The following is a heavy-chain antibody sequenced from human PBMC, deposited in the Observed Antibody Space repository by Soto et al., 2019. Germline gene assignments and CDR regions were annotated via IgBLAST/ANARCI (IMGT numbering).Heavy chain of an antibody. Sequence: GGSLRLSCLASGFTFSDSWMDWVRQTPGKGLEWVANIGQDGTERYYVDSVRGRFTISRDNAKNSVYLQMTTLRADDTAVYYCSRRLEVWGQGTAVTVSS. CDR1: GFTFSDSW. V-gene: IGHV3-7*03. J-gene: IGHJ6*02. CDR2: IGQDGTER. CDR3: SRRLEV.